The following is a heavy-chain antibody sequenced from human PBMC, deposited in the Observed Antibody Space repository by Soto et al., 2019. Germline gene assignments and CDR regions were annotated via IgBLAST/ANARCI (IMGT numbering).Heavy chain of an antibody. CDR3: TTEYSGSYYGDWVY. Sequence: GGSLRLSCAASGFTFSNAWMNWVRQAPGKGLEWVGRIKSKTDGGTTDYAAPVKGRFTISRDDSKNTLYLQMNSLKTEDTAVYYCTTEYSGSYYGDWVYWGQGTLVTVSS. V-gene: IGHV3-15*07. CDR2: IKSKTDGGTT. CDR1: GFTFSNAW. J-gene: IGHJ4*02. D-gene: IGHD1-26*01.